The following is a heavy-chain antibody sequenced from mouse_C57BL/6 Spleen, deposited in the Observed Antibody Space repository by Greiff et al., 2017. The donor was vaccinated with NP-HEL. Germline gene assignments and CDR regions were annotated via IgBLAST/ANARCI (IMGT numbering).Heavy chain of an antibody. D-gene: IGHD1-1*01. V-gene: IGHV1-55*01. J-gene: IGHJ2*01. CDR2: IYPGSGST. CDR1: GYTFTSYW. CDR3: ARWDYYGSSCFDY. Sequence: VQLQQSGAELVKPGASVKMSCKASGYTFTSYWITWVKQRPGQGLEWIGDIYPGSGSTNYNEKFKSKATLTVDTSSSTAYMQLSSLTSEDSAVYYCARWDYYGSSCFDYWGQGTTLTVSS.